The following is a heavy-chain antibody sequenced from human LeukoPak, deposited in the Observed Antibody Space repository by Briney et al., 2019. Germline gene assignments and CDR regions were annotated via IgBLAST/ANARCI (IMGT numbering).Heavy chain of an antibody. CDR2: IIPILGIA. J-gene: IGHJ6*02. D-gene: IGHD2-2*01. CDR1: GYTFTGSY. CDR3: AGCSSTSCYAGIGYGMDV. Sequence: SVKVSCKASGYTFTGSYMHWVRQAPGQGLEWMGRIIPILGIANYAQKFQGRVTITADKSTSTAYMELSSLRSEDTAVYYCAGCSSTSCYAGIGYGMDVWGQGTTVTVSS. V-gene: IGHV1-69*02.